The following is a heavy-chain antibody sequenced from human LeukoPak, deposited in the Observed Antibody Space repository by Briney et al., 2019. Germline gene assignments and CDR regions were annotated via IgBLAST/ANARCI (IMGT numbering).Heavy chain of an antibody. D-gene: IGHD3-22*01. CDR2: IYTSGST. V-gene: IGHV4-4*07. CDR3: ARDRYDSSGNNWFDP. CDR1: GGSISSYY. Sequence: SETLSLTCTVSGGSISSYYWSWIRQPAGKGLEWIGRIYTSGSTNYNPSLKSRVTMSVDTSKNQFSLKLSSVTAADTAVYYCARDRYDSSGNNWFDPRGQGTLVTVSS. J-gene: IGHJ5*02.